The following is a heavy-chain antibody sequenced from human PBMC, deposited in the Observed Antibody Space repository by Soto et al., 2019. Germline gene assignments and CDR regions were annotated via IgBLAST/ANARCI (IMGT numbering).Heavy chain of an antibody. CDR1: GGSISSGDYY. D-gene: IGHD2-21*02. J-gene: IGHJ5*02. V-gene: IGHV4-30-4*01. CDR2: TSYSGST. Sequence: QVQLQESGPGLVKPSQTLSLTCTVSGGSISSGDYYWSWIRQPPGKGLEWIGYTSYSGSTYYNPALQSPVTISLARSKVQCSLKLSSVTDADTDVYYCAKGFGSRGDCNAVGLFDHWGQETLVTVSS. CDR3: AKGFGSRGDCNAVGLFDH.